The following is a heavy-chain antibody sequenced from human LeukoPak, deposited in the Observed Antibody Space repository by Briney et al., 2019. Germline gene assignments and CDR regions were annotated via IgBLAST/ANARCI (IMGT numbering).Heavy chain of an antibody. V-gene: IGHV4-34*01. CDR2: INHSGST. J-gene: IGHJ5*02. Sequence: PSETLSLTCAVYGGSFSGYYWSWIRQPPGKGLEWIGEINHSGSTNYNPSLKSRVTISVDTSKNQFSLKLSSVTAADTAVYYCARGSKTTVVTTWGQGTLVTVSS. D-gene: IGHD4-23*01. CDR3: ARGSKTTVVTT. CDR1: GGSFSGYY.